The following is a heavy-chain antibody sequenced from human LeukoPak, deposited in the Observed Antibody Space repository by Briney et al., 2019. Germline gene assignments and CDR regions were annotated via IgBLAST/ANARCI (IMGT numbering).Heavy chain of an antibody. CDR2: ISGSGGLT. D-gene: IGHD2-2*01. CDR3: ARDLRRYCSTTTCYAFDY. Sequence: GGSLRLSCAVSGSIFSSYAMSWVRQAPGKGLEWVSVISGSGGLTYYADSVKGRFTISRDNSKNTLYLQMNSLRADDTAVYYCARDLRRYCSTTTCYAFDYWGQGTLVTVSS. J-gene: IGHJ4*02. CDR1: GSIFSSYA. V-gene: IGHV3-23*01.